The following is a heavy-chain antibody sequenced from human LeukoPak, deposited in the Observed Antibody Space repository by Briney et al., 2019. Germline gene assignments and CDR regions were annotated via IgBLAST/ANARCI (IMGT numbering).Heavy chain of an antibody. CDR1: GFSFSNYW. Sequence: GGSLRLSCAASGFSFSNYWMSWVRQAPGKGLEWVANIKQDGSGKYYVDSVRGRFTISRDNAKNSLDLQMNSLRAEDRAVYYCAKGRGMDVWGQGTTVTVSS. CDR2: IKQDGSGK. V-gene: IGHV3-7*01. J-gene: IGHJ6*02. CDR3: AKGRGMDV.